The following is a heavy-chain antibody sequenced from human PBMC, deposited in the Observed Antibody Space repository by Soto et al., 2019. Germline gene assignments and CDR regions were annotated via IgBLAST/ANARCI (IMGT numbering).Heavy chain of an antibody. CDR2: ISSSSSSTI. D-gene: IGHD1-26*01. CDR3: ASSGKGRRELLPGAFDI. J-gene: IGHJ3*02. CDR1: GFTFSSYS. Sequence: GGSLRLSCAASGFTFSSYSMNWVRQAPGKGLEWVSYISSSSSSTIYYADSVKGRFTISRDNAKNSLYLQMNSLRAEDTAVYYCASSGKGRRELLPGAFDIWGQGTMVTVSS. V-gene: IGHV3-48*04.